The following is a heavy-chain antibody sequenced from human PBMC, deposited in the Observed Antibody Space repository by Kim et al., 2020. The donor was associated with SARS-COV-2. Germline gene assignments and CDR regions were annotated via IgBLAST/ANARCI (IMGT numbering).Heavy chain of an antibody. CDR2: NN. D-gene: IGHD5-18*01. CDR3: AGESVDTTMA. V-gene: IGHV3-30*01. Sequence: NNYYADSVKGRFTISRDNSKTTVYLQMNSLRVEDTAVYYCAGESVDTTMAWGQGTLVTVSS. J-gene: IGHJ5*02.